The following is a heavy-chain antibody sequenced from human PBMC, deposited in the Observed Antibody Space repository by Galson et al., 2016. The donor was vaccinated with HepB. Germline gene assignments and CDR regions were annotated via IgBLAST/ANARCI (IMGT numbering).Heavy chain of an antibody. Sequence: SVKVSCKVPGYTLSELSMHWVRQAPGKGLEWMGGFDPEDGETIYAQKFQGRVTMTEDTSTDTAYMELSSLRSEDTAVYYCAEKRDYDFWSGYEKWGQGTLVTVSS. V-gene: IGHV1-24*01. CDR1: GYTLSELS. J-gene: IGHJ4*02. CDR2: FDPEDGET. CDR3: AEKRDYDFWSGYEK. D-gene: IGHD3-3*01.